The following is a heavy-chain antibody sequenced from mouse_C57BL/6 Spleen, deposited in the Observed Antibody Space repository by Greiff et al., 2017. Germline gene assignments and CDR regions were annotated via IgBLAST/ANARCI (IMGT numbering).Heavy chain of an antibody. J-gene: IGHJ1*03. D-gene: IGHD2-1*01. Sequence: EVQRVESGPGLVKPSQSLSLTCSVTGYSITSGYYWNCIRQFPGNKLEWMGYISYDGSNNYNPSLKNRISITRDTSKNQFFLKLNSVTTEDTATYYCARNGNYDFDVWGTGTTVTVSS. CDR2: ISYDGSN. V-gene: IGHV3-6*01. CDR1: GYSITSGYY. CDR3: ARNGNYDFDV.